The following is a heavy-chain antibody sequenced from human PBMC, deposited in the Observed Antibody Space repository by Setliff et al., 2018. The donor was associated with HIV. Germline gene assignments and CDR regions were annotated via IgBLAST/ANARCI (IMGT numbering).Heavy chain of an antibody. CDR2: IYYSGST. D-gene: IGHD2-2*01. V-gene: IGHV4-39*01. CDR3: ASRVLGYCRSTSCLNWFDP. Sequence: TLSLTCTVSGGSISRSSYYWGWIRQPPGKGLEWIGSIYYSGSTYYNPSLKSRVTISVDTSKNQVSLKLSSVTAADTAVNYCASRVLGYCRSTSCLNWFDPWGQGTLVTVSS. J-gene: IGHJ5*02. CDR1: GGSISRSSYY.